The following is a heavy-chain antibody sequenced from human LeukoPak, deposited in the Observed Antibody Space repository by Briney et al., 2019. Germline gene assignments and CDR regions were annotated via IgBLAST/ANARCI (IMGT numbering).Heavy chain of an antibody. D-gene: IGHD4-23*01. J-gene: IGHJ2*01. V-gene: IGHV3-53*01. CDR1: GFTVSSNY. CDR3: ARDLWAAVTPNWYFDL. CDR2: IYSGGST. Sequence: GGSLRLSCAASGFTVSSNYMSWVRQAPGKGLEWVSVIYSGGSTYYADSVKGRFTISRDNSKNTLYLQMNSLRAEDTAVYYCARDLWAAVTPNWYFDLWGRGTLVTVSS.